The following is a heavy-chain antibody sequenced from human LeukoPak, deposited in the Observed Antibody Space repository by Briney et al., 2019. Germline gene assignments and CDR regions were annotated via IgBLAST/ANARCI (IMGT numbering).Heavy chain of an antibody. CDR1: GFTFSSYS. J-gene: IGHJ6*03. CDR2: ISSSSTYI. CDR3: ARDHSNARGYFMDV. V-gene: IGHV3-21*01. Sequence: GGSLRLSCAASGFTFSSYSMKCVPQAPGKGLEWVSYISSSSTYIYYADSVKGRFTISRDNAKNSLYLQMNSLRAEDTAVYYCARDHSNARGYFMDVWGKGTTVTVSS. D-gene: IGHD4-11*01.